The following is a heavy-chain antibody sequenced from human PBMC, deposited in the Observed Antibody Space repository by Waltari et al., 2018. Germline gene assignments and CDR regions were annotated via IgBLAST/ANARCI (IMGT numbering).Heavy chain of an antibody. J-gene: IGHJ4*02. Sequence: EVQLVQSGAEVKKPGESLKISCKASGYSFSPNWIGWVRQMPGKGLEWMGIIYPGDSETRYSPSFQGQVTFSADKSISTAYLQWRGLKASDTAMYYCARGTIAARYFDSWGQGTLVTVSS. CDR2: IYPGDSET. D-gene: IGHD6-6*01. V-gene: IGHV5-51*01. CDR3: ARGTIAARYFDS. CDR1: GYSFSPNW.